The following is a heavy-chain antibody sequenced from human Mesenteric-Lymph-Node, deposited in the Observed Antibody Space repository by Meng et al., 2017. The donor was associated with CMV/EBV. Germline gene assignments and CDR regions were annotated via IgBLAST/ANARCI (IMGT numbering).Heavy chain of an antibody. CDR1: GFTVSSNY. Sequence: GESLKISCAASGFTVSSNYMSWVRQAPGKGLEWVSTTDSSGTNTDYADSVRGRFTVSSDNSKNTLYLQMNSLRAEDTAVYYCAREGNYFYYYVMDVWGQGTTVTVSS. J-gene: IGHJ6*02. V-gene: IGHV3-53*01. CDR3: AREGNYFYYYVMDV. CDR2: TDSSGTNT.